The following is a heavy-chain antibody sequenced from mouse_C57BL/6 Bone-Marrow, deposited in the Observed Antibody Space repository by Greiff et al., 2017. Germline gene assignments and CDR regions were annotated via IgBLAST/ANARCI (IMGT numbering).Heavy chain of an antibody. CDR1: GYAFSSSW. V-gene: IGHV1-82*01. CDR3: ARHYDY. CDR2: IFPGDGDT. Sequence: VKLQESGPELVKPGASVKISCKASGYAFSSSWMNWVKQRPGKGLEWIGRIFPGDGDTNYNGKFKGKATLTADKSSSTAYMQLSSLTSEDSAVYFCARHYDYWGQGNTLTVSS. J-gene: IGHJ2*01.